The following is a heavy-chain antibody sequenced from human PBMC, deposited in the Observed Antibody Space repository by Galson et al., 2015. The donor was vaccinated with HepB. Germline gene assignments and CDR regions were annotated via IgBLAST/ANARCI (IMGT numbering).Heavy chain of an antibody. D-gene: IGHD6-6*01. CDR1: GGSVSSSNYF. CDR3: ARHVENSSRFDY. J-gene: IGHJ4*02. CDR2: INYSGRI. Sequence: SETLSLTCTVSGGSVSSSNYFWGWTRQSPGQGLEWIGYINYSGRIYYNPSLKSRVIISVDTSKNQISLKLSSATAADTAVYYCARHVENSSRFDYWGQGTLVTVSS. V-gene: IGHV4-39*01.